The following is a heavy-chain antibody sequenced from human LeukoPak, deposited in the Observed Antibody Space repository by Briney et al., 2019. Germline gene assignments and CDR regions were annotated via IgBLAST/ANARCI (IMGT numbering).Heavy chain of an antibody. V-gene: IGHV5-51*01. D-gene: IGHD3-10*01. CDR2: IYPGDSDT. Sequence: GESLKISCQGSGYSFNTYWIGWVRQMPGKGLEWMGIIYPGDSDTRYSPSFQGQVTISADKSISTAYLQWSSLQASDTAIYFCAGRITLVRGGTYYFDSWGQGTLVTVSS. CDR3: AGRITLVRGGTYYFDS. J-gene: IGHJ4*02. CDR1: GYSFNTYW.